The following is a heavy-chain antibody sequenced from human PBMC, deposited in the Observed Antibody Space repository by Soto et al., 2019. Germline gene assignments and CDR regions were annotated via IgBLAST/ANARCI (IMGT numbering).Heavy chain of an antibody. J-gene: IGHJ4*02. D-gene: IGHD3-3*01. CDR2: ISGSGGST. Sequence: GGSLRLSCAASGFTFSSYAMSWVRRAPGKGLEWVSAISGSGGSTYYADSVKGRFTISRDNSKNTLYLQMNSLRAEDTAVYYCAKDDITIFGVVIPPAYWGQGTLVTVSS. V-gene: IGHV3-23*01. CDR1: GFTFSSYA. CDR3: AKDDITIFGVVIPPAY.